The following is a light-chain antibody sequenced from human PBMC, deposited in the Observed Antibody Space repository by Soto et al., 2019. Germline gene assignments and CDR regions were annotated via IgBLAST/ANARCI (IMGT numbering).Light chain of an antibody. CDR2: VNSDGSH. V-gene: IGLV4-69*01. CDR3: QTWGTGIQI. Sequence: QPVLTQSPSASASLGASVKLTCTLSSGHSRYAIAWHQQQPEKGPRYLMKVNSDGSHSKGDGIPDRFSGSSSGAERYLTISSLQSEDEADYYCQTWGTGIQIFGTGTKLTVL. J-gene: IGLJ1*01. CDR1: SGHSRYA.